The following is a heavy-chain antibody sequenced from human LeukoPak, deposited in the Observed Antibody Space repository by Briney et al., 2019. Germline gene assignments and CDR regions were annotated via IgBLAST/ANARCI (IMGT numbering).Heavy chain of an antibody. D-gene: IGHD2-2*01. CDR1: GGSFSVYY. V-gene: IGHV4-34*01. Sequence: SETLSLTCAVYGGSFSVYYWSWIRQPPGKGLEWIGEINHSGSTNYNPSLKSRVTISVDTSKNHFSLKLSSVTAADTAVYYCARGAKCSSTSCSSDYWGQGTLVTVSS. J-gene: IGHJ4*02. CDR3: ARGAKCSSTSCSSDY. CDR2: INHSGST.